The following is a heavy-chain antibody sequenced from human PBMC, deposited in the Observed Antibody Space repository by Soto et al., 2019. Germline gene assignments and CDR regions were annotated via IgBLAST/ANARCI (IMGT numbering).Heavy chain of an antibody. CDR1: GFTFSSYE. D-gene: IGHD2-21*01. V-gene: IGHV3-48*03. CDR3: ARGELNCGGDCFAF. CDR2: IGTSDTNI. J-gene: IGHJ4*02. Sequence: EVQLVESGGGLVQPGRSLRLSCAASGFTFSSYEFNWVRQAPGKGLEWISYIGTSDTNIYYAGSVKGRFTVSRDNAKNSLYLQMNSLRAEDTAIYYCARGELNCGGDCFAFWGQGALVTVSS.